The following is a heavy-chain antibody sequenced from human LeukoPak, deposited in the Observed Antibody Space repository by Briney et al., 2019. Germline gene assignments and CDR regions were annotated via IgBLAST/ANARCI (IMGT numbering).Heavy chain of an antibody. J-gene: IGHJ4*02. CDR1: GGSISSYY. D-gene: IGHD5-18*01. Sequence: SETLSLTCTVSGGSISSYYWGWIRQPPGKGLEWIGYIYYSGSTNYNPSLKSRVTISVDTSKNQFSLKLSSVTAADTAVYYCARVVMHVDTAMVYYFDYWGQGTLVTVSS. CDR3: ARVVMHVDTAMVYYFDY. V-gene: IGHV4-59*01. CDR2: IYYSGST.